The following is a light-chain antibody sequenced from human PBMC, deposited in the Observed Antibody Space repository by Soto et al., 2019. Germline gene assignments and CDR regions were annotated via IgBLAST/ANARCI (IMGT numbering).Light chain of an antibody. Sequence: EIVLTQSPATLSLSPGERATLSCRASQSVSSYLAWYQQKPGQAPRLLIYDASNRATGIPARFSGSGSGTDFPLTISSLEPEDFAVYYCQQFGGSPYTFGQGTRLEIK. V-gene: IGKV3-11*01. CDR2: DAS. CDR3: QQFGGSPYT. J-gene: IGKJ2*01. CDR1: QSVSSY.